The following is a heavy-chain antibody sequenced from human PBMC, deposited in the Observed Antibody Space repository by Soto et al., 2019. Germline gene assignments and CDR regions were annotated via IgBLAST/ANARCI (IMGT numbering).Heavy chain of an antibody. J-gene: IGHJ6*02. CDR2: IVVGSGNT. V-gene: IGHV1-58*01. CDR3: AADPIYDILTGYWYYYGMDV. Sequence: SVKVSCKASGFTFTSSAVQWVRQARGQRLEWIGWIVVGSGNTNYAQKFQERVTITRDMSTSTAYMELSSLRSEDTAVYYCAADPIYDILTGYWYYYGMDVWGQGTTVT. CDR1: GFTFTSSA. D-gene: IGHD3-9*01.